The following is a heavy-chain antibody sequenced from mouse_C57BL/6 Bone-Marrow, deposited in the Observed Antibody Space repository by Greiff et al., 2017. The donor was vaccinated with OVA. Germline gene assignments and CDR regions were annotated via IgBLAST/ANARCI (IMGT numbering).Heavy chain of an antibody. V-gene: IGHV5-9*01. Sequence: EVKLMESGGGLVKPGGSLKLSCAASGFTFSSYTMSWVRQTPEKRLEWVATISGGGGNTYYPDSVKGRFTISRDNAKNTLYLQMSSLRSEDTALYYCARGVITTLDYAMDYWGQGTSVTVSS. CDR1: GFTFSSYT. D-gene: IGHD2-4*01. CDR3: ARGVITTLDYAMDY. CDR2: ISGGGGNT. J-gene: IGHJ4*01.